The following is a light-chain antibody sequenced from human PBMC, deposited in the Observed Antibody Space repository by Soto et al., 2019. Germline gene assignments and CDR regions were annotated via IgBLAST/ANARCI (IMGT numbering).Light chain of an antibody. CDR1: QSFIRC. CDR3: QQRRNWRPIT. V-gene: IGKV3-11*01. Sequence: EIVLTQSPATLSLSPGERATLSCRASQSFIRCLAWYQHKPGQCARRLIYDGSNRATVITPRFSCSGSVTDFTPPTSSSLHEEYVVYYCQQRRNWRPITFGQGTQLEIK. CDR2: DGS. J-gene: IGKJ5*01.